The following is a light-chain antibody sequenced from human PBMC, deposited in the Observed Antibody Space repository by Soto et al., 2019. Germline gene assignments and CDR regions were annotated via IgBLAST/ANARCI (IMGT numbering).Light chain of an antibody. CDR2: TVS. V-gene: IGLV2-14*01. CDR1: SSDVGGYKY. Sequence: QSALTQPASVSGSPGQSITISCTGTSSDVGGYKYVSWYQQHPGKAPKLLIYTVSNRPSGVSNRFSGSKSGNTASLTISGLKAEDEADYYCSSYTSSSSYVFGTGTKVTV. CDR3: SSYTSSSSYV. J-gene: IGLJ1*01.